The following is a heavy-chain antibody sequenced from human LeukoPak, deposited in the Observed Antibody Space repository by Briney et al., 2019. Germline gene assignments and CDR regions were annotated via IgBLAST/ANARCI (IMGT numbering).Heavy chain of an antibody. J-gene: IGHJ1*01. D-gene: IGHD4-17*01. CDR2: INPNSGGT. V-gene: IGHV1-2*02. CDR1: GYTFTGYY. Sequence: ASVKVSCKASGYTFTGYYMLWVRQAPGQGLEWMRWINPNSGGTNYAQKFQGRVTMTRDTSISTAYMELSRLRSDDTAVYYCAREDYGDYSVYFQHWGQGTLVTVSS. CDR3: AREDYGDYSVYFQH.